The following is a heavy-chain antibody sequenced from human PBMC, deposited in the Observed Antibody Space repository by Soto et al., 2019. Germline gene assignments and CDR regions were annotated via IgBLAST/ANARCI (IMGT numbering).Heavy chain of an antibody. D-gene: IGHD3-16*01. CDR2: VSRAGTYT. J-gene: IGHJ5*02. V-gene: IGHV3-23*01. CDR1: GFTFSSYA. Sequence: EVQLLESGGDVVRPGGSLRLSCAASGFTFSSYAMGWVRQAPGKGLEWVAGVSRAGTYTFYADSVRGRFSISRDNSRDTVDPYKNALRGDDTAVSFCVKYTVTEDLGESWGQGTLVSVSS. CDR3: VKYTVTEDLGES.